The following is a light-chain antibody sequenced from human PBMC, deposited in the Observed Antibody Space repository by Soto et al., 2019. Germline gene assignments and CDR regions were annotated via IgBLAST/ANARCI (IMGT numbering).Light chain of an antibody. V-gene: IGKV1-8*01. CDR1: QGISSY. CDR2: AAS. J-gene: IGKJ4*01. CDR3: HQYYSYPLT. Sequence: AIRMTQSPSSLSASTGDRVPITCRASQGISSYLAWYQQKPGKAPKLLIYAASTLQSGVPSRFSGSGSGTDFTLTISCLQSEDFATYYCHQYYSYPLTFGGGTKVEIK.